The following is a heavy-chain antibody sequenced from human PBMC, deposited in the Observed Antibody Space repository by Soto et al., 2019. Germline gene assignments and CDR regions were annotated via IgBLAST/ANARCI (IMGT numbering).Heavy chain of an antibody. CDR1: GYAFTGRF. CDR2: INPASGET. CDR3: ASGGTFSKGWFDT. D-gene: IGHD4-4*01. J-gene: IGHJ5*02. V-gene: IGHV1-2*02. Sequence: QVHLVQSGTELKKPGASVRVSCQSSGYAFTGRFINWVRQAPGQGLEWMGWINPASGETNYAQAFQGRVTLTSDTPVSEAYMELTSLTSDDTAFYYCASGGTFSKGWFDTWGQGTLVTVS.